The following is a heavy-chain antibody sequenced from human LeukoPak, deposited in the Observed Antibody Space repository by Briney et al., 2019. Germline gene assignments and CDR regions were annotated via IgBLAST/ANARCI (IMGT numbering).Heavy chain of an antibody. CDR3: ARDSSGLNWLDP. J-gene: IGHJ5*02. CDR2: IYYSGST. D-gene: IGHD3-22*01. Sequence: PSETLSLTCTVSGGSISSYYWSWIRQPPGKGLEWIGYIYYSGSTNYNPSLKSRVTISGDMSKNQVSLKLSSVTAADTAVYYCARDSSGLNWLDPWGQGTLVTVSS. V-gene: IGHV4-59*01. CDR1: GGSISSYY.